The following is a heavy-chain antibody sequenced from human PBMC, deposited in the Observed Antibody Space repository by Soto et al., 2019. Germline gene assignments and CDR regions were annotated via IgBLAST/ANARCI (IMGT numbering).Heavy chain of an antibody. V-gene: IGHV3-30*18. CDR1: GFTFSSYG. Sequence: QVQLVESGGGVVQPGRSLRLSCAASGFTFSSYGMHWVRQAPGKGLEWVAVISYDGSNKYYADSVKGRFTISRDNSKNTLYLQMNSLRAEDTAVYYCAKIGEGHDSSYAEYFQHWGQGTLVTVSS. D-gene: IGHD3-22*01. CDR3: AKIGEGHDSSYAEYFQH. J-gene: IGHJ1*01. CDR2: ISYDGSNK.